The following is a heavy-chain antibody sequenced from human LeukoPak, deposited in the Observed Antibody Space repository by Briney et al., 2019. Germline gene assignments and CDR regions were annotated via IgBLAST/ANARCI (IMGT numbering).Heavy chain of an antibody. CDR2: INGSGDRT. J-gene: IGHJ3*02. V-gene: IGHV3-23*01. CDR1: GFTFSSYA. D-gene: IGHD5/OR15-5a*01. CDR3: ARGHVTVSAHDDAFDI. Sequence: PGGSLRLSCAASGFTFSSYAMSWVRQAPGKGLEWVSDINGSGDRTYYADSVKGRFTISRENSKNTLYLQMKSLRAEDTAVYYCARGHVTVSAHDDAFDIWGQGTMVTVSS.